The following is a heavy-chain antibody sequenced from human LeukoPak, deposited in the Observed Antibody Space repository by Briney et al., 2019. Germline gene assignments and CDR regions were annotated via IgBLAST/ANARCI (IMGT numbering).Heavy chain of an antibody. D-gene: IGHD1-7*01. CDR2: IIPIFGTA. CDR1: GGTFSSYA. Sequence: SVKVSCKASGGTFSSYAISWVRQAPGQGLEWMGGIIPIFGTANYAQKFQGRVTITTDESTSTAYMELSSLRSEDTAVYYCARVPGVTGTTPYFDYWGQGTLVTVSS. CDR3: ARVPGVTGTTPYFDY. J-gene: IGHJ4*02. V-gene: IGHV1-69*05.